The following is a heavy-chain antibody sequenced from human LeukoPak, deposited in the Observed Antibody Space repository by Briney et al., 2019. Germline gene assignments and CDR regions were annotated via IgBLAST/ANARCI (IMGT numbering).Heavy chain of an antibody. CDR1: RFTFSSHW. CDR3: ARSMSGRYDF. D-gene: IGHD1-26*01. CDR2: VNEDGSRT. Sequence: PGGSLRLSCAASRFTFSSHWMHWVRQAPGKGLVWVSRVNEDGSRTDYADSVQGRFSISRDNAKNRLYLQMNSLTVEDTAVYYCARSMSGRYDFWGQGTLVTVSS. J-gene: IGHJ4*02. V-gene: IGHV3-74*01.